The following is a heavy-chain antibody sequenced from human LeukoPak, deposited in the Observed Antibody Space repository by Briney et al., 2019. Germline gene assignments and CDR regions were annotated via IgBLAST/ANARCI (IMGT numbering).Heavy chain of an antibody. D-gene: IGHD3-10*01. CDR3: AAFVDYGSGSYKYYFDY. CDR1: GFTFTSSA. CDR2: IVVGSGST. J-gene: IGHJ4*02. V-gene: IGHV1-58*02. Sequence: ASVKVSCKASGFTFTSSAMQWVRQARGQRLEWIGWIVVGSGSTNYAQKFQERVTITRDMSTSTAYMELSSLRSEDTAVYYCAAFVDYGSGSYKYYFDYWGQGTLVTVSS.